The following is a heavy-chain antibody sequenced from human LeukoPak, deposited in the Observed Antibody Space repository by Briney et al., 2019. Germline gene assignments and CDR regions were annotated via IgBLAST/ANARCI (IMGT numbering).Heavy chain of an antibody. V-gene: IGHV1-2*02. CDR2: INPNSGGT. D-gene: IGHD2-15*01. CDR3: ARDLVVVAANNWFDP. Sequence: ASVKVSCKASGGTFSSYAISWVRQAPGQGLEWMGWINPNSGGTNYAQKFQGRVTMTRDTSISTAYMELSRLRSDDTAVYYCARDLVVVAANNWFDPWGQGTLVTVSS. CDR1: GGTFSSYA. J-gene: IGHJ5*02.